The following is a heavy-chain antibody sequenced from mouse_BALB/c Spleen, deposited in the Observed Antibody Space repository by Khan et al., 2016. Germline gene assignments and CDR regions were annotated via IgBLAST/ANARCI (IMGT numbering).Heavy chain of an antibody. CDR3: ARGNSYYDSDY. Sequence: QVQLQQSGAELARPGASVKLSCKASGYTFTTYWMQWVKQRPGQGLEWIGAIYPGDGDTRYTQKFKGKATLTADKSSSTAYMQLSSLASEDSAVYYCARGNSYYDSDYWGHGTTLTVSS. CDR2: IYPGDGDT. D-gene: IGHD2-4*01. J-gene: IGHJ2*01. V-gene: IGHV1-87*01. CDR1: GYTFTTYW.